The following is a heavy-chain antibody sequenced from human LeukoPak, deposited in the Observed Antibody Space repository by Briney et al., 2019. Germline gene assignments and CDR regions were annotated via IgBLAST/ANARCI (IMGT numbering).Heavy chain of an antibody. CDR3: ARNREMATITYWFDP. CDR1: GYTFTSHY. CDR2: INPSGGST. D-gene: IGHD5-24*01. V-gene: IGHV1-46*01. J-gene: IGHJ5*02. Sequence: ASVKVSCKASGYTFTSHYMHWVRQAPGQGLEWMGIINPSGGSTSYAQKFQGRVTMTRDMSTSTVYMELSSLRSEDTAVYYCARNREMATITYWFDPWGQGTLVTVSS.